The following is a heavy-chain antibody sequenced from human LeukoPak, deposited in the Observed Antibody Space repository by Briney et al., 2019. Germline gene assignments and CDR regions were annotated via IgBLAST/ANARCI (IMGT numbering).Heavy chain of an antibody. D-gene: IGHD6-19*01. CDR2: INGDGRNI. J-gene: IGHJ4*02. CDR1: GFTFSSYW. CDR3: ARVPGPLAVADFDF. Sequence: GGSLRLSCVASGFTFSSYWMHWVRQDPRKGLVWVSRINGDGRNINYADSVRGRFTISRDNAKNTLYLQMNSLRDEDTAVYYCARVPGPLAVADFDFWGRGTLVTVSS. V-gene: IGHV3-74*01.